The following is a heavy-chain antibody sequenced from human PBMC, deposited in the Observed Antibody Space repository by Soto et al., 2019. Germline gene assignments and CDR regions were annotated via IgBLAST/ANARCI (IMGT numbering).Heavy chain of an antibody. CDR3: ARDRSIDSSIAARPDWFDP. J-gene: IGHJ5*02. CDR2: INPSGGST. D-gene: IGHD6-6*01. V-gene: IGHV1-46*01. Sequence: ASVKVSCKASGYTFTSYYMHWVRQAPGQGLEWMGIINPSGGSTSYVQKLQGRVTMTRDTSTSTVYMELSSLRSEDTAVYYCARDRSIDSSIAARPDWFDPWGQGTLVTVSS. CDR1: GYTFTSYY.